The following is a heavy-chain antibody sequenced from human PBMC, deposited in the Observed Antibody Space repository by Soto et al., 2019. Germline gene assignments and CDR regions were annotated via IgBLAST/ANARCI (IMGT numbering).Heavy chain of an antibody. Sequence: QVQLQQWGAGLLKPSETLSLTCAVYGGSFSGYYWSWIRQPPGKGLEWIGEINHSGSTNYNPSLKSRVTISVDTSKNQFSLKLSSVTAADTAVYYCAREGSGYYLNDAFDIWGQGTMVTVSS. D-gene: IGHD3-22*01. CDR3: AREGSGYYLNDAFDI. J-gene: IGHJ3*02. V-gene: IGHV4-34*01. CDR2: INHSGST. CDR1: GGSFSGYY.